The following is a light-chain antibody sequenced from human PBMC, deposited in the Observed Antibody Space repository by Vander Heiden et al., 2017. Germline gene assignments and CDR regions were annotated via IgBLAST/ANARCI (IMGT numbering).Light chain of an antibody. V-gene: IGLV2-23*01. CDR2: EGS. Sequence: QSALTQPASVSGSPGKSITISCTGTSSDVGSYNLVSWYQQHPGKAPKLMIYEGSKRPSGVSNRFSGSKSGNTASLTISGLQAEDEADYYCCSYAGSSTWVFGGGTKLTGL. CDR3: CSYAGSSTWV. J-gene: IGLJ3*02. CDR1: SSDVGSYNL.